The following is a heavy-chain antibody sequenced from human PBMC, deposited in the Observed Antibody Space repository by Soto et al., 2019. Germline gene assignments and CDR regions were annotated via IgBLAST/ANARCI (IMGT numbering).Heavy chain of an antibody. J-gene: IGHJ4*02. CDR1: GFTFRNYW. CDR2: INTDGGDT. CDR3: ATDPIYYGSGTLDY. D-gene: IGHD3-10*01. Sequence: TGGSLRLSCAASGFTFRNYWMHWVRQVPGRGLVWVSRINTDGGDTTYADSVKGRYTIYRDNAKNTLYLQMSSLRVDDTAVYYCATDPIYYGSGTLDYWGQGTRVTVSS. V-gene: IGHV3-74*01.